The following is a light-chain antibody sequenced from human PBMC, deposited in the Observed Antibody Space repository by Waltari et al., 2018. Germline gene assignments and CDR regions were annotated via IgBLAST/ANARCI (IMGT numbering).Light chain of an antibody. CDR2: KRN. CDR3: VMYMGSGIWV. CDR1: SGPVSSTSY. V-gene: IGLV8-61*01. J-gene: IGLJ3*02. Sequence: QTVVTQEPSLSVSPGGTVTLTCALSSGPVSSTSYASWYQQTPGQAPRTLVYKRNTRSSGVPDRFSGSMLGNKAALTITGAQAEDESDYYCVMYMGSGIWVFGGGTKLTVL.